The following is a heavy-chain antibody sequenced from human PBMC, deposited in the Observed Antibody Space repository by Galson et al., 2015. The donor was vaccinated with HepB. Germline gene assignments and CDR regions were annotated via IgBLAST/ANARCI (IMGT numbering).Heavy chain of an antibody. CDR3: ARRGNPYLDY. D-gene: IGHD5-12*01. J-gene: IGHJ4*02. CDR2: INVYTGNT. Sequence: SVKVSCKASGNIFASDGVTWVRQAPGQGLEWMGWINVYTGNTDYAHKFQDRVTMTTDTSTSTFYMELRSLRLDDTAMYYCARRGNPYLDYWGQGTRVTVSS. V-gene: IGHV1-18*01. CDR1: GNIFASDG.